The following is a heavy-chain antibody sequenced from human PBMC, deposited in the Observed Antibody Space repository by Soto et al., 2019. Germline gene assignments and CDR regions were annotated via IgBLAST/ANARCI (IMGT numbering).Heavy chain of an antibody. J-gene: IGHJ6*02. D-gene: IGHD6-13*01. CDR3: AATIIAAVGTGHYYGMDV. CDR1: GFTFTRSA. Sequence: SVKVSCKASGFTFTRSAVQWVRQARGQRLEWIGWIVVGSGDTNFAQKFQERVTITRDMSTSIAYIELSSLRSEDTAVYYCAATIIAAVGTGHYYGMDVWGQGTTVTVSS. V-gene: IGHV1-58*01. CDR2: IVVGSGDT.